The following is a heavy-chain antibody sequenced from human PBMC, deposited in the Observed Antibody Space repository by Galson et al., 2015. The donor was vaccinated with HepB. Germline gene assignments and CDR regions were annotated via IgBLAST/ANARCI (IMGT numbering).Heavy chain of an antibody. V-gene: IGHV4-4*02. Sequence: SETLSLTCAVSGGSISSSNWWSWVRQPPGKGLEWIGEIYHSGSTNYNPSLKSRVTISVDKSKSQFSLKLSSVTAADTAVYYCARKYSSSLYFSALDYWGQGTLVTVSS. D-gene: IGHD6-13*01. CDR3: ARKYSSSLYFSALDY. CDR2: IYHSGST. J-gene: IGHJ4*02. CDR1: GGSISSSNW.